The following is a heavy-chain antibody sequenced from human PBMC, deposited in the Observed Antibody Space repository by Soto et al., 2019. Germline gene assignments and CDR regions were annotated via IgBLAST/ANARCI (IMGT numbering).Heavy chain of an antibody. Sequence: EVQLVESGGGLVKPGGSLRLSCAVSGFTLTNVWMNWVRQAPGKGLEWVGRIKSKTDGGTTDYAATVKGRFTISRDDSKNTLYLQMNSLKTENTAVYYCSHGYGQYFDSWGQGTLVTVSS. J-gene: IGHJ4*02. CDR2: IKSKTDGGTT. CDR1: GFTLTNVW. V-gene: IGHV3-15*07. D-gene: IGHD5-18*01. CDR3: SHGYGQYFDS.